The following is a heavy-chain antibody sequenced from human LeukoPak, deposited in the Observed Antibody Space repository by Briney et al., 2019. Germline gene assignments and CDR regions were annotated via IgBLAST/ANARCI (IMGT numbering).Heavy chain of an antibody. J-gene: IGHJ3*01. D-gene: IGHD1-26*01. V-gene: IGHV3-33*01. CDR3: AREYSGSYYVAAFDV. Sequence: GGSLRLSCAASGFTFNNYGMHWVRQAPGKGLEWVAVIRSDGNNKYYVDSVKGRFTVYRDKSKNTLYLQMNSLRAEDTAVYYCAREYSGSYYVAAFDVWGQGTLVTVSS. CDR2: IRSDGNNK. CDR1: GFTFNNYG.